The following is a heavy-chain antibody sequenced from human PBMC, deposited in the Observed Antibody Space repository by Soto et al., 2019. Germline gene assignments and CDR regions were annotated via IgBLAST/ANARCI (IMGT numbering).Heavy chain of an antibody. CDR1: GFTFSNYW. Sequence: EVQLVESGGGLVQPGGSLRLSCEASGFTFSNYWMNWVRQAPGQGLEWVANIKQDGSAINYVDSVKGRFTISRDNAKNSLFLQMNSLRVEDTAVYYCAGGSGWSSDYWGQGTLVTVSS. J-gene: IGHJ4*02. CDR3: AGGSGWSSDY. V-gene: IGHV3-7*04. CDR2: IKQDGSAI. D-gene: IGHD6-19*01.